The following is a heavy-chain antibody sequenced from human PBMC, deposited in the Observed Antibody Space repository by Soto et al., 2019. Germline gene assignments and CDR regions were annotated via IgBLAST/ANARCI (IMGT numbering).Heavy chain of an antibody. CDR2: VSGSGGST. CDR1: GFTFSSYA. D-gene: IGHD3-3*01. V-gene: IGHV3-23*01. Sequence: GSLRLSCAASGFTFSSYAMSWVRQAPGKGLEWVSAVSGSGGSTYYADSVKGRFTISRDNSKNTPYLQMNSLRAEDTAVYYCAKVEGYDFWSGYPTLNWFDPWGQGTLVTVSS. J-gene: IGHJ5*02. CDR3: AKVEGYDFWSGYPTLNWFDP.